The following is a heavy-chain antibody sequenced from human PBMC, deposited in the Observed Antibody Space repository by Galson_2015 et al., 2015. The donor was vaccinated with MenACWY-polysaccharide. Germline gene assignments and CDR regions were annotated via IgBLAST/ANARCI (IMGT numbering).Heavy chain of an antibody. CDR1: GFTFNSYW. CDR2: INSDGKST. D-gene: IGHD2-21*02. CDR3: VREERGCPGGDCYLAPDY. Sequence: SLRLSCAASGFTFNSYWMHWVRQAPGKGLVWVSRINSDGKSTTYADPVKGRFTISRDNAKNTLYLQMNSLRAEDTAVYYCVREERGCPGGDCYLAPDYWGQGTLVTVST. J-gene: IGHJ4*02. V-gene: IGHV3-74*01.